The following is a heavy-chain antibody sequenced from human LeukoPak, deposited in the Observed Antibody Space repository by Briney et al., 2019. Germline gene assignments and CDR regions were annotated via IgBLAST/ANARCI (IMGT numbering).Heavy chain of an antibody. CDR3: ARGGPPGYYYDYYMDV. V-gene: IGHV4-61*02. J-gene: IGHJ6*03. Sequence: SEALSLTCTVSGGSISSGSYYWSWHRQPAGKQLEWIGRISARGSTNYNPSLKSRVTISVDTSKNQFSLKMSSVTAADTAVYFCARGGPPGYYYDYYMDVWGKGTTVTISS. CDR1: GGSISSGSYY. CDR2: ISARGST.